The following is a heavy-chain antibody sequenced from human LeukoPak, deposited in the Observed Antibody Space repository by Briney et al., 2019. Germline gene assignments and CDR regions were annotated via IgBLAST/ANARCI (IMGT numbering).Heavy chain of an antibody. CDR2: INPNSGGT. Sequence: ASVKVSCKASGYTFAGYYMHWVRQAPGQGLEWMGWINPNSGGTNYAQKFQGWVTMTRDTSISTAYMELSRLRSDDTAVYYCARRNVQLTDAFDIWGQGTMVTVSS. J-gene: IGHJ3*02. CDR3: ARRNVQLTDAFDI. D-gene: IGHD6-6*01. V-gene: IGHV1-2*04. CDR1: GYTFAGYY.